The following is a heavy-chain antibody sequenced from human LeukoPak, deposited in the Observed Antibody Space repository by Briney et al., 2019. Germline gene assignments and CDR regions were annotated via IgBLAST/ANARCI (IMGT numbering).Heavy chain of an antibody. CDR2: IIPIFGTA. Sequence: SVKVSCKASGGTFSSYAISWVRQAPGQGLEWMGGIIPIFGTANYAQKFQGRVTITADESTSTAYMELSSLRSEDTAVYYCARGASRSWYVFGAFDIWGQGTMVTVSS. J-gene: IGHJ3*02. V-gene: IGHV1-69*13. CDR3: ARGASRSWYVFGAFDI. CDR1: GGTFSSYA. D-gene: IGHD6-13*01.